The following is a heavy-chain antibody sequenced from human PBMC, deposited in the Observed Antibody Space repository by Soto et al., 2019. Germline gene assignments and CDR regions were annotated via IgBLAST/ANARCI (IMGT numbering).Heavy chain of an antibody. CDR2: IYYSGST. CDR1: GGSISSYY. CDR3: ARVLPYYYDSSGYFDY. J-gene: IGHJ4*02. D-gene: IGHD3-22*01. V-gene: IGHV4-59*01. Sequence: SETLSFTCTVSGGSISSYYWSWIRQPPGKGLEWIGYIYYSGSTNYNPSLKSRVTISVDTSKNQFSLKLSSVTAADTAVYYCARVLPYYYDSSGYFDYWGQGTLVTVSS.